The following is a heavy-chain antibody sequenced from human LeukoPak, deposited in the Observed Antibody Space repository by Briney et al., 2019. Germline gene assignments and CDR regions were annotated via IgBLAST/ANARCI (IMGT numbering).Heavy chain of an antibody. V-gene: IGHV3-23*01. CDR2: ISGGGDTT. Sequence: GGSLRLSCAASGFTFSSYDMSWVRQAPGRGPEWVSTISGGGDTTYYADSVKGRFTISGDNSKNTLYLQMNSLRAEDTAVYYCAKDASYYDFWSGYSQSSFDYWGQGTLVTASS. J-gene: IGHJ4*02. CDR3: AKDASYYDFWSGYSQSSFDY. CDR1: GFTFSSYD. D-gene: IGHD3-3*01.